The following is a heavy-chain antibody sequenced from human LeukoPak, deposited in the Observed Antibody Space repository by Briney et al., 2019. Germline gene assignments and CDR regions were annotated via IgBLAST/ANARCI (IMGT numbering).Heavy chain of an antibody. J-gene: IGHJ4*02. CDR3: ARGPGPADDGGGYCFDY. CDR2: INPSGGST. Sequence: ASVKVSCKASGYTFTSYYLYWVRQAPGQGLEWMGVINPSGGSTTSAQKFQGRVTMTRVTSTSTVYMELRSLRSEDTAVYYCARGPGPADDGGGYCFDYWGQGTLVTVSS. CDR1: GYTFTSYY. D-gene: IGHD3-22*01. V-gene: IGHV1-46*01.